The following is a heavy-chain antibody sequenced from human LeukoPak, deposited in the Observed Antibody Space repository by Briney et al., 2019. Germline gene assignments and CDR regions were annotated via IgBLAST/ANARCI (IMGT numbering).Heavy chain of an antibody. J-gene: IGHJ4*02. CDR2: LTESGST. Sequence: PGVSLSLFCAASGLLFNNYAMSWVRQAPGRGLEWVLTLTESGSTYYADSVKGRFTMSRDNSKNTLSLQMNTLRAEDTAEYYCAKWLRVATTYFDYWGQGALVTVSS. V-gene: IGHV3-23*01. D-gene: IGHD5-24*01. CDR3: AKWLRVATTYFDY. CDR1: GLLFNNYA.